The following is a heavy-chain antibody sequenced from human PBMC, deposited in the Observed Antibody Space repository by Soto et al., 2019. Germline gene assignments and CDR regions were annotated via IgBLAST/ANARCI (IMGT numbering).Heavy chain of an antibody. D-gene: IGHD3-22*01. Sequence: QVQLVQSGAEVKKPESSVRVSCKASGGTFNSYAITWVRQAPGQGLEWMGGTIPMFGTTNYAEKFQGRVTLSADESTSTAYMELSSLRSEDTAVYYCTRCGIRYHSIGYYLGIDGMAVWGQGTTVIVSS. CDR2: TIPMFGTT. V-gene: IGHV1-69*12. J-gene: IGHJ6*02. CDR1: GGTFNSYA. CDR3: TRCGIRYHSIGYYLGIDGMAV.